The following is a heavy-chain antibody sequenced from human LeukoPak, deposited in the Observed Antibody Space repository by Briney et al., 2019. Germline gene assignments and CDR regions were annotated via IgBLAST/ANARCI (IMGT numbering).Heavy chain of an antibody. J-gene: IGHJ6*02. D-gene: IGHD4-17*01. V-gene: IGHV3-30*03. CDR1: GFTFSSYG. CDR3: ARVDYGNYHYYYGMDV. CDR2: ISYDGSNK. Sequence: PGGSLRLSCAASGFTFSSYGIHWVRQAPGKGLEWVALISYDGSNKYYADSVKGRFTISRDNSKNTLYLQMNSLRDEDTAVYYCARVDYGNYHYYYGMDVWGQGTTVTVSS.